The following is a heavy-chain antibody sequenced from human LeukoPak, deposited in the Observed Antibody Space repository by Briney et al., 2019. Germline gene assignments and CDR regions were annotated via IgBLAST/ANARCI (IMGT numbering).Heavy chain of an antibody. CDR2: IYYSGST. Sequence: PSQTLSLTCTVSGGSISSGGYYWSWIRQHPGKGLEWIGYIYYSGSTYYNPSLKSRVTISVDTSKNQFSLKLSSVTAADTAVYYCAALNWGWYFDYWGREPWSPSPQ. CDR3: AALNWGWYFDY. J-gene: IGHJ4*02. D-gene: IGHD7-27*01. CDR1: GGSISSGGYY. V-gene: IGHV4-31*03.